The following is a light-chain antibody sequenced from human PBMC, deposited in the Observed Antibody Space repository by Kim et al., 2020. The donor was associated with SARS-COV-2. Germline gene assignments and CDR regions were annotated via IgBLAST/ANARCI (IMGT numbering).Light chain of an antibody. CDR2: GAS. CDR3: QYYGSSPT. Sequence: LSPGERATPSCRASQSVSSTYLAWYQQKPGQAPRVLMYGASNRATGIPDRFSGSGSGTDFTLTISRLEPEDFAVFYCQYYGSSPTFGPGTKVDIK. J-gene: IGKJ3*01. V-gene: IGKV3-20*01. CDR1: QSVSSTY.